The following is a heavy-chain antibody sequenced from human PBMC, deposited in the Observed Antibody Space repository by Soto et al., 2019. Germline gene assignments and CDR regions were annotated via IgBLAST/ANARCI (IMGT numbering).Heavy chain of an antibody. Sequence: QVQLVESGGGVVQPGRSLRLSCAASGFTFSSYGMHWVRQAPGKGLEWVAVISYDGSNKYYADSVKGRFTISRDNSKNTLYLQMNSLRAEDTAVYYCAKDLEGGSSGYYYGMDVWGQGTTVTVSS. CDR1: GFTFSSYG. J-gene: IGHJ6*02. CDR3: AKDLEGGSSGYYYGMDV. V-gene: IGHV3-30*18. D-gene: IGHD6-6*01. CDR2: ISYDGSNK.